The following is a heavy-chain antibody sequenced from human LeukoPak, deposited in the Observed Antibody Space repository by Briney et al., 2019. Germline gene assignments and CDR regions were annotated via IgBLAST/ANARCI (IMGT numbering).Heavy chain of an antibody. D-gene: IGHD2-2*01. CDR2: ISSDATNK. Sequence: GGSLRLSCVASGFTFSRFAMHWVRQAPGKGPEWVSLISSDATNKYYADSVKGRFTISRDNSRNTLYLQMNSLRAEDTAVYYCASPSRTGYWGQGTLVTVSS. V-gene: IGHV3-30*03. CDR1: GFTFSRFA. J-gene: IGHJ4*02. CDR3: ASPSRTGY.